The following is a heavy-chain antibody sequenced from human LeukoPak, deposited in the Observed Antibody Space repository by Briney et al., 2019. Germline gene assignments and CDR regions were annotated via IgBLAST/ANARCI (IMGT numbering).Heavy chain of an antibody. CDR1: GGTFSSYA. V-gene: IGHV1-69*05. J-gene: IGHJ4*02. D-gene: IGHD2-2*02. CDR3: ARERCSSTSCYKGFDY. Sequence: EASVKVSCKASGGTFSSYAISWVRQAPGHGLEWMGGIIPIFGTANYAQKFQGRVTITTDESTSTAYMELSSLRSEDTAVYYCARERCSSTSCYKGFDYWGQGTLVTVSS. CDR2: IIPIFGTA.